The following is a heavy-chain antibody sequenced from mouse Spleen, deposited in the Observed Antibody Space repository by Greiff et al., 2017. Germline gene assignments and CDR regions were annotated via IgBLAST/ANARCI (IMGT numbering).Heavy chain of an antibody. J-gene: IGHJ3*01. CDR1: GFTFSDYY. CDR3: ARRELNWDGFAY. Sequence: EVKLMESGGGLVQPGGSLKLSCATSGFTFSDYYMYWVRQTPEKRLEWVAYISNGGGSTYYPDTVKGRFTISRDNAKNTLYLQMSRLKSEDTAMYYCARRELNWDGFAYWGQGTLVTVSA. V-gene: IGHV5-12*02. CDR2: ISNGGGST. D-gene: IGHD4-1*01.